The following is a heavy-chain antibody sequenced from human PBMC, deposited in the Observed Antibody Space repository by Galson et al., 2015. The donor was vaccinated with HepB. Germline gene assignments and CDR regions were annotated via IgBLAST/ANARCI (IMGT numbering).Heavy chain of an antibody. CDR1: GFTFSSYS. D-gene: IGHD2-8*01. J-gene: IGHJ4*02. V-gene: IGHV3-30*03. CDR2: ISYDGSNK. Sequence: SLRLSCAASGFTFSSYSMNWVRQAPGKGLEWVAVISYDGSNKYYADSVKGRFTISRDNSKNTLYLQMNSLRAEDTAVYYCARGLGVSGPFDYWGQGTLVTVSS. CDR3: ARGLGVSGPFDY.